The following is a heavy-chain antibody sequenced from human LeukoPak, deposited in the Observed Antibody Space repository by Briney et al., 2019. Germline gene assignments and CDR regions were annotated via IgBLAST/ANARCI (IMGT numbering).Heavy chain of an antibody. J-gene: IGHJ4*02. V-gene: IGHV4-59*08. CDR2: IYYSGST. CDR3: ARRGSDWGQFAY. Sequence: SETLSLTCSVSGGSISSYYWSWIRQPPGKGLEWIGYIYYSGSTNYNPSLKSRVTISVDTSKNQFSLKLSSVTAADTAVYYCARRGSDWGQFAYWGQGTLVTVSS. CDR1: GGSISSYY. D-gene: IGHD6-19*01.